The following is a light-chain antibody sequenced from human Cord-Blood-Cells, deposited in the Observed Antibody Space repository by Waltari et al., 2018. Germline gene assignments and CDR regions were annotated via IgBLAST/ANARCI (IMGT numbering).Light chain of an antibody. CDR1: SSDVGGYNY. CDR3: SSYTSSNTLV. J-gene: IGLJ1*01. Sequence: QSALTQPASVSGSPGQSITISCTGTSSDVGGYNYVSWYQQHPGKAPKLMIYDVSNRPSGVSNRCSGSKSGNTASLTISGLQAEDEADYYCSSYTSSNTLVFGTGTKVTVL. V-gene: IGLV2-14*01. CDR2: DVS.